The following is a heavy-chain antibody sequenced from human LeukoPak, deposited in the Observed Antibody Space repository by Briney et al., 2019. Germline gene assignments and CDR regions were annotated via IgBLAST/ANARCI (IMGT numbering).Heavy chain of an antibody. J-gene: IGHJ4*02. CDR2: INHSGST. V-gene: IGHV4-39*07. CDR1: GGSISSSDYF. Sequence: SETLSLTCTVSGGSISSSDYFWGWIRQPPGKGLEWIGEINHSGSTNYNPSLKSRVTISVDTSKNQFSLKLSSVTAADTAVYYCARGSRDSSGYRPIDYWGQGTLVTVSS. CDR3: ARGSRDSSGYRPIDY. D-gene: IGHD3-22*01.